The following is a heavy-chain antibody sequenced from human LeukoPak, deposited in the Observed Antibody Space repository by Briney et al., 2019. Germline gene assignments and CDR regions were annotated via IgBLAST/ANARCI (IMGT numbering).Heavy chain of an antibody. J-gene: IGHJ5*02. Sequence: SETLSLTCTVSGGSISSGSYYWSWIRQPAGKGLEWIGRIYTSGSTNYNPSLKSRVTISVDTSKNQFSLKLSSVTAADTAVYYCARERRITIFGVAENNWFDPWGQGTLVTVSS. CDR1: GGSISSGSYY. D-gene: IGHD3-3*01. CDR3: ARERRITIFGVAENNWFDP. V-gene: IGHV4-61*02. CDR2: IYTSGST.